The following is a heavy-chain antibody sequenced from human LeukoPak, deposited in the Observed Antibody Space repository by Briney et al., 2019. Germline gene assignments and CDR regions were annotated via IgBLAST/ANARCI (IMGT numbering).Heavy chain of an antibody. CDR2: TYYRSKWYY. J-gene: IGHJ5*02. CDR3: ARAIAASGNNWFDP. Sequence: SQTLSLTCAISGDSVSSNSAAWNWIRQSPSRGLEWLGRTYYRSKWYYDYAVSVKSRITINPDTSKNQFSLQLNSVTPEGTAVYYCARAIAASGNNWFDPWGQGTLVTVSS. D-gene: IGHD6-13*01. CDR1: GDSVSSNSAA. V-gene: IGHV6-1*01.